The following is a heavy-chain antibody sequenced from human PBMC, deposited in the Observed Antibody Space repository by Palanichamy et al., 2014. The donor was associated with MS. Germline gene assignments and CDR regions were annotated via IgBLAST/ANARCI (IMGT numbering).Heavy chain of an antibody. V-gene: IGHV3-30*04. J-gene: IGHJ6*02. CDR2: ISSDGRHK. Sequence: QVQLMSLGEAWSSLRTSLRLSCAALNSPSVTMLCTGSPGSRQGLEWVAVISSDGRHKYYADSVKGRFTISRDNSKNTLYLQMNSLTVEDTAVYYCARVGATDYYFYQYGMDVWGQGTTVTVSS. D-gene: IGHD1-26*01. CDR1: NSPSVTML. CDR3: ARVGATDYYFYQYGMDV.